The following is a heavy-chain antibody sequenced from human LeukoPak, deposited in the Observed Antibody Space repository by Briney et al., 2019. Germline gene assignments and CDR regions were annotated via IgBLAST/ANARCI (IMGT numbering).Heavy chain of an antibody. D-gene: IGHD3-10*01. CDR2: YEPEVGET. J-gene: IGHJ5*02. CDR3: VTHRPAGGFAP. CDR1: GYSLSDLS. Sequence: ASVKVSCKVSGYSLSDLSIQWVRQVPGKGLEWMGGYEPEVGETIYAETFQGRVTMTADPYTDTANMILSNLRFDDTAIYYCVTHRPAGGFAPWSQGTLVTVSS. V-gene: IGHV1-24*01.